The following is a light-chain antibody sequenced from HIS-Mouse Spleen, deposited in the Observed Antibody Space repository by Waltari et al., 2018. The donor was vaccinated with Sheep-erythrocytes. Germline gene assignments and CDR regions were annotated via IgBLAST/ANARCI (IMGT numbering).Light chain of an antibody. CDR3: CSYAGSSTPWV. CDR2: EGS. Sequence: QSALTQPASVSGSPGQSITISCTGTSSDVGSYNLVSWYQQHPGKAPKLMVYEGSKRAVGVSNRFSGSKSGNTASLTISGLQAEDEADYYCCSYAGSSTPWVFGGGTKLTVL. V-gene: IGLV2-23*01. CDR1: SSDVGSYNL. J-gene: IGLJ3*02.